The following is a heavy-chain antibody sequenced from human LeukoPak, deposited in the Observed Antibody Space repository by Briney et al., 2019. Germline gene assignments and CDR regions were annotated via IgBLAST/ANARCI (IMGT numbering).Heavy chain of an antibody. D-gene: IGHD6-13*01. CDR1: GFTFSTYC. J-gene: IGHJ4*02. CDR2: ICPDGTVT. V-gene: IGHV3-74*01. Sequence: GGSLRLSCAASGFTFSTYCMHWVRQAPGKGPMWVSRICPDGTVTNYADSVKARFIISRDNARNTVYLQMNSLRVEDTAVYYCARESRSGTDYWGQGTLVTVSS. CDR3: ARESRSGTDY.